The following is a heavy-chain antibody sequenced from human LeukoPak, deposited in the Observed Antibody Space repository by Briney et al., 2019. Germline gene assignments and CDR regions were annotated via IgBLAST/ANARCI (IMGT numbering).Heavy chain of an antibody. D-gene: IGHD1-26*01. CDR1: GGTFSTYA. J-gene: IGHJ3*02. CDR2: IVPILGTA. CDR3: ASNSGSYGLDAFDI. V-gene: IGHV1-69*04. Sequence: SVKVSCKASGGTFSTYAISWVRQAPGQGLEWVGRIVPILGTANYAQNFQGRVTITADRSTTTAYMELSSLRSEDTAVYYCASNSGSYGLDAFDIWGQGTMVTVSS.